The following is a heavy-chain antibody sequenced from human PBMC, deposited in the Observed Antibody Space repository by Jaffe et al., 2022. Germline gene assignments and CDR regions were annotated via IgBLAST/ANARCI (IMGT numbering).Heavy chain of an antibody. CDR2: INAGNGNT. J-gene: IGHJ5*02. CDR1: GYTFTSYA. Sequence: QVQLVQSGAEVKKPGASVKVSCKASGYTFTSYAMHWVRQAPGQRLEWMGWINAGNGNTKYSQKFQGRVTITRDTSASTAYMELSSLRSEDTAVYYCARDWAYCSGGSCSNNWFDPWGQGTLVTVSS. CDR3: ARDWAYCSGGSCSNNWFDP. V-gene: IGHV1-3*01. D-gene: IGHD2-15*01.